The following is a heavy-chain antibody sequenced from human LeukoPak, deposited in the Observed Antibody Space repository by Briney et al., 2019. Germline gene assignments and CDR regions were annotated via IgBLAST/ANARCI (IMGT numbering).Heavy chain of an antibody. Sequence: GGSLRLSCAASGFGVSVNYMSWVRQAPGKGLEWVSVLYASGTTKYADSVKGRFTISRDNSKNTLYLQMNSLRAEDTAVYYCARVNGYYDSSGYYYPFDYWGQGTLVTVSS. CDR2: LYASGTT. CDR3: ARVNGYYDSSGYYYPFDY. D-gene: IGHD3-22*01. V-gene: IGHV3-66*02. J-gene: IGHJ4*02. CDR1: GFGVSVNY.